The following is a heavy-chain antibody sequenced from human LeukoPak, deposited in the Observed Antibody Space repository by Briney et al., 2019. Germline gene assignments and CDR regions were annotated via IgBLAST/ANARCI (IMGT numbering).Heavy chain of an antibody. D-gene: IGHD1-20*01. CDR1: GFTFSSYW. CDR3: ARDSGRYNWNDDYTDAFDI. CDR2: INSDGSRT. J-gene: IGHJ3*02. Sequence: PGGSLRLSCAASGFTFSSYWMHWVRQAPGKGLVWVSRINSDGSRTNYADSVKGRFTISRDNAKKTLYLQMNSLRAEDTAVYYCARDSGRYNWNDDYTDAFDIWGQGTMVTVSS. V-gene: IGHV3-74*01.